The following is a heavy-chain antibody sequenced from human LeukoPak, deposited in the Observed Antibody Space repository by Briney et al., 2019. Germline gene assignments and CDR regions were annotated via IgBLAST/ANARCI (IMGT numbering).Heavy chain of an antibody. V-gene: IGHV3-7*04. D-gene: IGHD3-9*01. Sequence: PGGSLRLSCAASGFTLSSYWMSWVRQAPGKGLEWVANIKQDGSEKYYVDSVKGRFTISRDNAKNSLYLQMNSLRAEDTAVYYCARDRRYYDILTGYYGAFDIWGQGTMVAVSS. J-gene: IGHJ3*02. CDR1: GFTLSSYW. CDR3: ARDRRYYDILTGYYGAFDI. CDR2: IKQDGSEK.